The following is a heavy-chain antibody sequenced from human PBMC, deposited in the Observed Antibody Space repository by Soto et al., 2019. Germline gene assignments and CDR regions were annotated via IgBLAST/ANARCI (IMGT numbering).Heavy chain of an antibody. CDR3: AREDSVLIPAAQPSSFDS. CDR1: GYSFMKYG. CDR2: ISPYSGYT. Sequence: GASVKVSCKGFGYSFMKYGINWVRQAPGQGLEWVGWISPYSGYTRSAQKFHGRPTLTTDTAASTAYMELRILRSADTALYYCAREDSVLIPAAQPSSFDSWGQGTLVTVYS. V-gene: IGHV1-18*01. D-gene: IGHD2-2*01. J-gene: IGHJ4*02.